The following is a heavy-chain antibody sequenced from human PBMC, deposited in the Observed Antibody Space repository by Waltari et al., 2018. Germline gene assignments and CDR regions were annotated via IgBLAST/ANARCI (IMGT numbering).Heavy chain of an antibody. CDR2: ISAGNGDT. V-gene: IGHV1-3*01. D-gene: IGHD3-10*01. J-gene: IGHJ2*01. Sequence: QVQLVQSGAEVKKPGASGKISCKASGCTFTSNSLHWVRQAPGQSLEWMGWISAGNGDTKYSQKFQGSVTITRDTSASTVYMDLSSLRSEDTAVYYCAREMIQGGGYLDLWGRGTLVTVSS. CDR1: GCTFTSNS. CDR3: AREMIQGGGYLDL.